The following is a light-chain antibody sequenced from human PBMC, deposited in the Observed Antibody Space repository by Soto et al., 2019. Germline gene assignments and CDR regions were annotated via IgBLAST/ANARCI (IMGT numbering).Light chain of an antibody. CDR2: QVS. CDR3: SSFTSTVILV. Sequence: QSALTQPASMSGSPGQSITISCTGTTSDIGGYNFVSWYQHHPGKAPQLIIYQVSNRPSGVSNRFSGSKSGNTASLTISGLQAEDEVDYYCSSFTSTVILVFGGGTKLTVL. CDR1: TSDIGGYNF. V-gene: IGLV2-14*01. J-gene: IGLJ2*01.